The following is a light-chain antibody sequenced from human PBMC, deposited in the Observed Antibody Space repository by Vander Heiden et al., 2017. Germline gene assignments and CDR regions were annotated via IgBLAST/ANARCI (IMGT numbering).Light chain of an antibody. CDR2: GAS. CDR3: QQSYSTPYT. J-gene: IGKJ2*01. CDR1: QNIDTY. Sequence: DLQMTQSPSSLSASLGDRVTITCRTSQNIDTYLNWYQQKPGKAPKLLMYGASSLQSEVPSRFSGSGSGTDFTLTINSLQPEDFATYYCQQSYSTPYTFGQGTKLEIK. V-gene: IGKV1-39*01.